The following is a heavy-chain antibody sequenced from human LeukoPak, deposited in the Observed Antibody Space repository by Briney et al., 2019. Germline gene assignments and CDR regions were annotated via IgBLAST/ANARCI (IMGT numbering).Heavy chain of an antibody. Sequence: GGSLRLSCAGSGFTFRSNWMSWVRQAPGKGPEWVANINQDGREKHYLDSVKGRFTISRDNAKSSLYLQMNSLRAEDTAIYYCTRDEAAATNWGQGTLVTVSS. CDR3: TRDEAAATN. J-gene: IGHJ4*02. V-gene: IGHV3-7*01. CDR2: INQDGREK. D-gene: IGHD6-13*01. CDR1: GFTFRSNW.